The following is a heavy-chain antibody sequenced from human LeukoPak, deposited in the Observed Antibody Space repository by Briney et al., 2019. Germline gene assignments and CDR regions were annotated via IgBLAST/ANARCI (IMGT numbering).Heavy chain of an antibody. Sequence: PGGSLRLSCTASGFTFGDYAMSWVRQAPGKGLEWVGFIRSKAYGGTTEYAASVKGRFTISRDDSKSIAYLQMNSLKTEDTAVYYCTRGVHTAMVDYYYYYYMDVWGKGTTVTVSS. CDR1: GFTFGDYA. CDR3: TRGVHTAMVDYYYYYYMDV. J-gene: IGHJ6*03. CDR2: IRSKAYGGTT. V-gene: IGHV3-49*04. D-gene: IGHD5-18*01.